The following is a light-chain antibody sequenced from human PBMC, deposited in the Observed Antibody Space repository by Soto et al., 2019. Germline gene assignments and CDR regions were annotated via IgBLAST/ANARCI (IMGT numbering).Light chain of an antibody. CDR1: QSISSW. CDR3: QLYNSLWT. Sequence: DIQMTQSPSTLSASVGDRVTITCRASQSISSWLAWYQQKPGKARKLLIYDASSLESGVPSRFSGSGSGTEFTLTISSLQPDDFATYYCQLYNSLWTFGQGTKVDI. CDR2: DAS. J-gene: IGKJ1*01. V-gene: IGKV1-5*01.